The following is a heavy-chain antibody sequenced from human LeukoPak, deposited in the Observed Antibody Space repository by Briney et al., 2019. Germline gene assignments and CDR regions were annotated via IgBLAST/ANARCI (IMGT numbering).Heavy chain of an antibody. Sequence: AGGSLRLSCAASGFTFSTYALSWVRQAPGKGLEWVSTISGSGGSTYYADSVKGRFTISRDNSKNTLYLQMNSLRAEDTAVYYCAKDAVGGSYVRYFDSWGQGTLVTVSS. CDR3: AKDAVGGSYVRYFDS. D-gene: IGHD1-26*01. CDR2: ISGSGGST. CDR1: GFTFSTYA. J-gene: IGHJ4*02. V-gene: IGHV3-23*01.